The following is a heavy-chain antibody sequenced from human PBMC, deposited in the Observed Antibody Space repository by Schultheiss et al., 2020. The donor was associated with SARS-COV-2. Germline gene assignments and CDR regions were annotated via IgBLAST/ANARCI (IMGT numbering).Heavy chain of an antibody. V-gene: IGHV2-26*01. CDR1: GFSLSNARMG. CDR3: ARIDYSSSYYCGMDV. J-gene: IGHJ6*02. Sequence: SGPTLVKPTATLTLTCTVSGFSLSNARMGVSWIRQPPGKALEWLAHIFSNDEKSYSTSLKSRLTISKDTSKSQVVLTMTNMDPVDTATYYCARIDYSSSYYCGMDVWGQGTTVTVSS. D-gene: IGHD6-13*01. CDR2: IFSNDEK.